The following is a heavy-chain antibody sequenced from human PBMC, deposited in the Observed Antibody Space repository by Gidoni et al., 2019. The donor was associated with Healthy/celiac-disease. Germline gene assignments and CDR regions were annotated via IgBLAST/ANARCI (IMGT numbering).Heavy chain of an antibody. D-gene: IGHD2-15*01. V-gene: IGHV4-39*01. J-gene: IGHJ4*02. CDR1: GGSISSSSYY. Sequence: QLQLQESGPGLVKPSETLSLTCTVSGGSISSSSYYWGWIRQPPGKGLEWIGSIYYSGSTYYNPSLKSRVTISVDTSKNQFSLKLSSVTAADTAVYYCARAYCSGGSCYVFDYWGQGTLVTVSS. CDR3: ARAYCSGGSCYVFDY. CDR2: IYYSGST.